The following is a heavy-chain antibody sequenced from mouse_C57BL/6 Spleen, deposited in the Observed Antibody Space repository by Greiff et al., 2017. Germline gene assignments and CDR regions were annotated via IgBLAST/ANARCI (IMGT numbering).Heavy chain of an antibody. CDR1: GYTFTGYW. CDR2: ILPGSGST. V-gene: IGHV1-9*01. D-gene: IGHD1-1*01. CDR3: ARGDYYGSSSYWYFDV. Sequence: VQLQESGAELMKPGASVKLSCKATGYTFTGYWIEWVKQRPGHGLEWIGEILPGSGSTNYNAKFKGKATFTADTSSNTAYMQLSSLTTEDSAIYYCARGDYYGSSSYWYFDVWGTGTTVTVSS. J-gene: IGHJ1*03.